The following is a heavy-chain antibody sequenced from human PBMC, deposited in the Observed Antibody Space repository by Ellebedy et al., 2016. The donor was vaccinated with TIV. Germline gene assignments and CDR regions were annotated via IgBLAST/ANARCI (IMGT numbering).Heavy chain of an antibody. CDR1: GFTFSSYS. CDR3: ARGYSYAYYYYGMDV. CDR2: ISSSSSYI. V-gene: IGHV3-21*01. Sequence: GESLKISXAASGFTFSSYSMNWVRQAPGKGLEWVSSISSSSSYIYYADSVKGRFTISRDNAKNSLYLQMNSLRAEDTAVYYCARGYSYAYYYYGMDVWGQGTTVTVSS. J-gene: IGHJ6*02. D-gene: IGHD5-18*01.